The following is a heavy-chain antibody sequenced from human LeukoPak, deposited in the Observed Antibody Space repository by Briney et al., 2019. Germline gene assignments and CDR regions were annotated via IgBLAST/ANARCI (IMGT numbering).Heavy chain of an antibody. CDR1: GGSISSSSYY. CDR2: IYYSGST. D-gene: IGHD3-10*01. Sequence: PSETLSLTCTVSGGSISSSSYYWGWIRQPPGKGLEWIGSIYYSGSTYYNPSLKSRVTISVDTSKNQFSLKLSSVTAADTAVYFCARYVTYGSGKYYFDYWGQGSLVTVSS. CDR3: ARYVTYGSGKYYFDY. J-gene: IGHJ4*02. V-gene: IGHV4-39*01.